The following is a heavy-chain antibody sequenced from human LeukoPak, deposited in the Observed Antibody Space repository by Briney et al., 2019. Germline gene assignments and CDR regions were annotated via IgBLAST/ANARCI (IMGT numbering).Heavy chain of an antibody. V-gene: IGHV4-39*01. Sequence: SETLSLTCTVSGGSISSSSYYWGWIRQPPGKGLEWIGSIYYSGSTYYNPSLKSRVTISVDTSKNQFSLKLSSVTAADTAVYYCARQGVSETSQIAVAGPFDYWGQGTLVTVSS. CDR2: IYYSGST. CDR1: GGSISSSSYY. D-gene: IGHD6-19*01. J-gene: IGHJ4*02. CDR3: ARQGVSETSQIAVAGPFDY.